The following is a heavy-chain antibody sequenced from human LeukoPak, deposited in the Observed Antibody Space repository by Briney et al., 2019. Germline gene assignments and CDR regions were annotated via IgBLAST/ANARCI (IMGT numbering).Heavy chain of an antibody. Sequence: GGSLRLSCAASGFTFDDYGMSWVRQAPGKGLEWVSGLNWNGGSTGYADSVKGRFTISRDNAKNSLYLQMNSLRAEDTAVYYCARDRVATIVYYYYYMDVWGKGTTVTVSS. CDR1: GFTFDDYG. CDR2: LNWNGGST. J-gene: IGHJ6*03. V-gene: IGHV3-20*04. D-gene: IGHD5-12*01. CDR3: ARDRVATIVYYYYYMDV.